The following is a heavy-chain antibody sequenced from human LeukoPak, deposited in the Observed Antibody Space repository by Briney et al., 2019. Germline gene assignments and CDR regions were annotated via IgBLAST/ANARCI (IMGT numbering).Heavy chain of an antibody. J-gene: IGHJ4*02. V-gene: IGHV3-73*01. CDR1: GFTFSGSA. Sequence: GGSLNLSCAASGFTFSGSALHWVRQGSGKGLEWVGRIGIKTYSYASAYAASVKGRFTISRDDSNNTAFLQMNSLRSEDTAVYYCTTTLGGRDYWGQGTLVTVSS. CDR3: TTTLGGRDY. CDR2: IGIKTYSYAS. D-gene: IGHD1-14*01.